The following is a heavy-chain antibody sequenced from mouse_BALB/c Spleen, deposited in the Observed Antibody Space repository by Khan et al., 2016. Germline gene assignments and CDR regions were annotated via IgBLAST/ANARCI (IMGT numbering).Heavy chain of an antibody. CDR3: ARGERIYDGYPYYAMDY. V-gene: IGHV1S135*01. Sequence: EVQLQESGPELGKPGASVKISCKASGYSFTGYNMYWVKQSHRKSLEWIGYIDPYNGGTSYNQKSKGKATLTVDKSSSTAYMHLNSLTSEDSAIYYCARGERIYDGYPYYAMDYWGQGTSVTVSS. D-gene: IGHD2-3*01. CDR2: IDPYNGGT. CDR1: GYSFTGYN. J-gene: IGHJ4*01.